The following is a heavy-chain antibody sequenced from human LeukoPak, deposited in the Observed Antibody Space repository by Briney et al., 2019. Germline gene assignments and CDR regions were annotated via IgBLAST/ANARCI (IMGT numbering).Heavy chain of an antibody. Sequence: SEPLSLTCTVSGGSISSDYWSWIRQPAGKGLEWIGRIYTSGNTNYNPSLKSRVTMSVDTSKNQFSLKLSSVTAADTAVYYRARTRSGYLADYWGQGTLVTVSS. D-gene: IGHD1-26*01. V-gene: IGHV4-4*07. CDR1: GGSISSDY. CDR3: ARTRSGYLADY. CDR2: IYTSGNT. J-gene: IGHJ4*02.